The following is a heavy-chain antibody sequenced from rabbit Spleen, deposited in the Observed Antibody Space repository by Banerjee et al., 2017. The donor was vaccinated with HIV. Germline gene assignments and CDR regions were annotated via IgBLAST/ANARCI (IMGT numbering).Heavy chain of an antibody. D-gene: IGHD1-1*01. J-gene: IGHJ4*01. CDR2: IDSGSSGFT. CDR1: GFSFSSSYY. Sequence: QEQLVESGGGLVQPEGYLTLTCTASGFSFSSSYYMCWVRQAPGKGLEWIACIDSGSSGFTYFASWAKGRFTISKASATTVTLQMTSLTAADTATYFCARDLVAVIGWNFNLWGPWTLVTVS. V-gene: IGHV1S45*01. CDR3: ARDLVAVIGWNFNL.